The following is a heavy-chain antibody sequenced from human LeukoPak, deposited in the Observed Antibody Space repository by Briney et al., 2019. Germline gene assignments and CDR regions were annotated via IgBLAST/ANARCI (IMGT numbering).Heavy chain of an antibody. CDR1: GFAFSSSA. D-gene: IGHD7-27*01. CDR3: TKTGGPWD. Sequence: GGSLRLSCAASGFAFSSSAMSWVRQAPGKGLEWVSVIFRDGTTYYADSVKGRFTISRDNSKNTLYLQMNTLRAEDTAMYYCTKTGGPWDWGQGTLVTVSS. J-gene: IGHJ4*02. V-gene: IGHV3-66*01. CDR2: IFRDGTT.